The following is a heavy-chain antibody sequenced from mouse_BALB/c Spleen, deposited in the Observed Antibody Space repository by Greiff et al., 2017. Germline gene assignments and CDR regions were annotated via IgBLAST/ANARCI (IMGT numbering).Heavy chain of an antibody. CDR1: GYSFTGYY. Sequence: EVQLQQSGPELVKPGASVKISCKASGYSFTGYYMHWVKQSHVKSLEWIGRINPYNGATSYNQNFKDKASLTVDKSSSTAYMELHSLTSEDSAVYYCARSGYDGYYVGFAYWGQGTLVTVSA. CDR3: ARSGYDGYYVGFAY. CDR2: INPYNGAT. D-gene: IGHD2-3*01. J-gene: IGHJ3*01. V-gene: IGHV1-31*01.